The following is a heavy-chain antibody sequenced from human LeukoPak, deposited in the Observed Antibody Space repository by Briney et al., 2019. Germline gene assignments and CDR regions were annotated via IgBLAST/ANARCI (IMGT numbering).Heavy chain of an antibody. CDR1: GFTFSSYA. J-gene: IGHJ4*02. D-gene: IGHD1-26*01. CDR3: VHQGSYSGNYYSVF. V-gene: IGHV3-23*01. CDR2: ISISGDSA. Sequence: GGSLRLSCAASGFTFSSYAMSWVRQAPGKGLEWVSAISISGDSAYYADSGKGRFTISRDNSKNTLYLQMNSLRAEDTAVYYCVHQGSYSGNYYSVFWGQGTLVTVSS.